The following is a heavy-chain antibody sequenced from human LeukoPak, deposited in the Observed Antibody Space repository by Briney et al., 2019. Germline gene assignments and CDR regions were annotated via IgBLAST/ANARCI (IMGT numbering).Heavy chain of an antibody. CDR2: IYHSGST. J-gene: IGHJ3*02. D-gene: IGHD1-26*01. Sequence: SGTLSLTCTVSGGSISTGTYYWSWVRQPPGKGLEWIGEIYHSGSTNYNPSLKSRVTISVDKSKNQFSLKLSSVTAADTAVYYCARGSAFDIWGQGTMVTVSS. CDR3: ARGSAFDI. V-gene: IGHV4-4*02. CDR1: GGSISTGTYY.